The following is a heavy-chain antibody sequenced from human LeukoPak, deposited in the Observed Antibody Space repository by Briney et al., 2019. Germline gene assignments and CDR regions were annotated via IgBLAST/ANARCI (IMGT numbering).Heavy chain of an antibody. Sequence: SETLSLTCTVSGGSISSSSYYWGWIRQPPGKGLERIGSIYYSGSTYYNPSLKSRVTISVDTSKNQFSLKLSSVTAADTAVYYCARVAYDSSGYTYGDYWGQGTLVTVSS. CDR1: GGSISSSSYY. D-gene: IGHD3-22*01. CDR2: IYYSGST. J-gene: IGHJ4*02. V-gene: IGHV4-39*07. CDR3: ARVAYDSSGYTYGDY.